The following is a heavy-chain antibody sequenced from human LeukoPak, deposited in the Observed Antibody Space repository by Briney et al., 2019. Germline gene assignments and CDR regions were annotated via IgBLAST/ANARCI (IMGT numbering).Heavy chain of an antibody. Sequence: PGGSLRLSCAASGFTFRSYAMHWVRQAPGKGLEWVAIILYDGSNQYYADSVKGRFTISRDNSKNTLYLQMNSLRPEDTAVYYCAKRPDDYSYGMDVWGQGTTVTVSS. J-gene: IGHJ6*02. CDR3: AKRPDDYSYGMDV. CDR1: GFTFRSYA. D-gene: IGHD2-2*01. CDR2: ILYDGSNQ. V-gene: IGHV3-30-3*01.